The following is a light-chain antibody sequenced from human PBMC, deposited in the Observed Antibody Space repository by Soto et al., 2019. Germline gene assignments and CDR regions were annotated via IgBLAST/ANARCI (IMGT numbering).Light chain of an antibody. CDR1: QSVSSSY. Sequence: EIVLTHSPGTLALSPGGRATLSCRASQSVSSSYLAWYQQKPGQAPRLLIYGASSRATGIPDRFSGSGSGTDVTLTISRREPEDFAVYYCQQYGSLALTFVQGTKVEIK. V-gene: IGKV3-20*01. CDR3: QQYGSLALT. J-gene: IGKJ1*01. CDR2: GAS.